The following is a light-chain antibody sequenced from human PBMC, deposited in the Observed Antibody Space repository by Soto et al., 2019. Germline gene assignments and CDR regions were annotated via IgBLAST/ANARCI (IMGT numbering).Light chain of an antibody. CDR2: GAS. J-gene: IGKJ2*01. V-gene: IGKV3-15*01. CDR1: QSVSSN. CDR3: QKYKTSPS. Sequence: DIVMTQSPSTLSVSPGERATLSCRASQSVSSNLSWYQQKPGHAPKLLIYGASTRDTGIPARFSGSGSGTEITIIISRQHAENYAVYYCQKYKTSPSFGQGTKMEIK.